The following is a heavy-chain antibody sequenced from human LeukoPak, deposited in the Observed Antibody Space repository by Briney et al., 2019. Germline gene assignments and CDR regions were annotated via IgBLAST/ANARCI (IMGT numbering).Heavy chain of an antibody. CDR3: AMLLEWFGPFDY. V-gene: IGHV4-39*01. J-gene: IGHJ4*02. D-gene: IGHD3-3*01. Sequence: SETLSLTCTVSGASISGSSYYWGWIRQPPGKGLEWIRSIYNSGSTYYNPSLKSRVTISIDTSKNQFSLNLSSVTAADTAVYYCAMLLEWFGPFDYWGQGTLVTVSS. CDR1: GASISGSSYY. CDR2: IYNSGST.